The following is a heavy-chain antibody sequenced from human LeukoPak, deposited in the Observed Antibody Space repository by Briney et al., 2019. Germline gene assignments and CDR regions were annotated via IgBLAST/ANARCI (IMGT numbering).Heavy chain of an antibody. CDR1: GFTFSSYA. D-gene: IGHD6-19*01. Sequence: PGGSLRLSCAASGFTFSSYAMSWVRQAPGKGLEWVSAISGSGGSTYYADSVKGRFTISGDNSKNTLYLQMNSLRAEDTAVYYCARVFSGWYFYFDNWGQGTLVTVSS. CDR2: ISGSGGST. J-gene: IGHJ4*02. CDR3: ARVFSGWYFYFDN. V-gene: IGHV3-23*01.